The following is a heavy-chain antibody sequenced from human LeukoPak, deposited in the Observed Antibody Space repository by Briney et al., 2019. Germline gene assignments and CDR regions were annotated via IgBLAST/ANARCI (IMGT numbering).Heavy chain of an antibody. D-gene: IGHD4-17*01. CDR2: IKPSGDGA. CDR1: GYTFISYY. CDR3: ARAHGDYFDY. V-gene: IGHV1-46*01. Sequence: ASVKVSCKTSGYTFISYYIHWVRQAPGQGLEWMGIIKPSGDGADYAQKFQGRITLTRDMSTSTVSMELSSLRAEDTAVYFCARAHGDYFDYWGQGTLVTVS. J-gene: IGHJ4*02.